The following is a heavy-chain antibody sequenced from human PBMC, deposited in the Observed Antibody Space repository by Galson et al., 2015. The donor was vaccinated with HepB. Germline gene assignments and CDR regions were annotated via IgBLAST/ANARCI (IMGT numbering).Heavy chain of an antibody. CDR2: ISAYNGNT. V-gene: IGHV1-18*01. CDR3: ARDLGYCSGGSCYFRDPGREYDY. J-gene: IGHJ4*02. CDR1: GYTFTSYG. Sequence: SVKVSCKASGYTFTSYGISWVRQAPGQGLEWMGWISAYNGNTNYAQKLQGRVTMTTDTSTSTAYMELRSLRSDDTAVYYCARDLGYCSGGSCYFRDPGREYDYWGQGTLVTVSS. D-gene: IGHD2-15*01.